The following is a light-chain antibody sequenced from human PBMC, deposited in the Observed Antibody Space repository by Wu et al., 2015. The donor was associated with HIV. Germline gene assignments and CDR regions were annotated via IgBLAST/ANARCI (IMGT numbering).Light chain of an antibody. Sequence: DIVLTQSPGTLSLSPGERATLSCRASQSVSSSYLVWYQQKPGQAPRLLIYGASSRATGIPDRFSGSGSGTDFTLTISRLEPEDFAVYYCQHYDSSPYSFGPGTKLEIK. V-gene: IGKV3-20*01. CDR3: QHYDSSPYS. J-gene: IGKJ2*03. CDR1: QSVSSSY. CDR2: GAS.